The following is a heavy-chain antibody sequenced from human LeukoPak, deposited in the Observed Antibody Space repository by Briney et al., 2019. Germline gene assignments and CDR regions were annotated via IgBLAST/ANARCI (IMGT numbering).Heavy chain of an antibody. CDR1: GGSISSYY. CDR2: IYTSGST. Sequence: SETLSLTCTVSGGSISSYYWSWIRQPAGKGLEWIGRIYTSGSTNYNPSLKSRVTMSVDTSKNQLSLKLSSVTAADTAVYYCARDQGIRKGNYYYYYMDVWGKGTTVTVSS. V-gene: IGHV4-4*07. J-gene: IGHJ6*03. CDR3: ARDQGIRKGNYYYYYMDV. D-gene: IGHD6-13*01.